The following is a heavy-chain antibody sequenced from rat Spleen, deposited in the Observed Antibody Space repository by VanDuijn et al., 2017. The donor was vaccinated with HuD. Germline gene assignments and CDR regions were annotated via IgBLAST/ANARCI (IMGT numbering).Heavy chain of an antibody. CDR1: GFTFSSFP. CDR2: ISTSGGST. J-gene: IGHJ2*01. Sequence: EVHLVESGGGLVQPGRSMKLSCVASGFTFSSFPMAWVRQAPTKGLEWVATISTSGGSTYYRDSVKGRFTISRDNAKNTLYLQMDSLRSEDTATYYCSRQWDYWGQGVMVTVSS. V-gene: IGHV5-46*01. CDR3: SRQWDY.